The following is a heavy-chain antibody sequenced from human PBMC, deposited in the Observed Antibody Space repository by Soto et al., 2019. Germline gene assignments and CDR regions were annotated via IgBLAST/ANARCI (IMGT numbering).Heavy chain of an antibody. CDR3: ARARYNWNDDY. D-gene: IGHD1-1*01. V-gene: IGHV1-18*01. Sequence: GASVKVSCKASGYTFTSYGISWVRQAPGQGLEWMGWISAYNGNTNYAQNFQGRVTMTTDTSTSTAYMELRSLRSDDTAVYYCARARYNWNDDYWGQGTLVTVSS. J-gene: IGHJ4*02. CDR1: GYTFTSYG. CDR2: ISAYNGNT.